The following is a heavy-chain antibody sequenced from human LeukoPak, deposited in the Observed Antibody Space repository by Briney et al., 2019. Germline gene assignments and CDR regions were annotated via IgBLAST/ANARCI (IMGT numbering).Heavy chain of an antibody. J-gene: IGHJ6*02. Sequence: PGGSLRLSCAASGFTFSSFEMNWVRQAPGKGLEWVSYISGGADIVYYAESVRGRFTIARDNAKNSLYLQMSSLRAEDTAVYYCARDEWLQFAQLTYYYYGMDVWGQGTTVTVSS. V-gene: IGHV3-48*03. CDR1: GFTFSSFE. CDR2: ISGGADIV. D-gene: IGHD5-24*01. CDR3: ARDEWLQFAQLTYYYYGMDV.